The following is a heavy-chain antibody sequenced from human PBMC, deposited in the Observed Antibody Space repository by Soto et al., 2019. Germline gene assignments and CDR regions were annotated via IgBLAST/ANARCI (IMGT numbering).Heavy chain of an antibody. Sequence: QVHLVQSGSEGKKPGASVKVSCKASGYTITNHAMHWVRQAPGQRLEWMGWINAGNGDTKYSQKFQDRVTLIADTSANTVYMELSSLKSEDTAVYYCARRIAVAGAFDHWGQGTLVTVSS. V-gene: IGHV1-3*01. CDR3: ARRIAVAGAFDH. D-gene: IGHD6-19*01. CDR1: GYTITNHA. J-gene: IGHJ4*02. CDR2: INAGNGDT.